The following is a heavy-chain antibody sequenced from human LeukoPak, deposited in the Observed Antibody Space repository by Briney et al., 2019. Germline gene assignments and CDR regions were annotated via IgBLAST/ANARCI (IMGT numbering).Heavy chain of an antibody. Sequence: ASVKVSCKASGYTFTGYYMHWVRQAPGQGLEWMGWINPNSGGTNYAQKFQGRVTMTRDTSISTAYMELSRLRSDDTAVYYCAREGPQWLVRQSRWFDPWGQGTLVTVSS. CDR2: INPNSGGT. CDR3: AREGPQWLVRQSRWFDP. CDR1: GYTFTGYY. D-gene: IGHD6-19*01. V-gene: IGHV1-2*02. J-gene: IGHJ5*02.